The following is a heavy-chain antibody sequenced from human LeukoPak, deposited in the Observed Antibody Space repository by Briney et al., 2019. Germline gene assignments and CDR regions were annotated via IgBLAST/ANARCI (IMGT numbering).Heavy chain of an antibody. CDR3: ARVHLYDFWSGSWFDP. J-gene: IGHJ5*02. V-gene: IGHV3-7*01. CDR2: IKQDGSEK. CDR1: GFTFSSYW. Sequence: GGSLRLSCAASGFTFSSYWMSWVRQAPGKGLEWVANIKQDGSEKYYVDSVKGRFTISRDNAKNSLYLQMNSLRAEDTAVYYCARVHLYDFWSGSWFDPWGQGTLVTVSS. D-gene: IGHD3-3*01.